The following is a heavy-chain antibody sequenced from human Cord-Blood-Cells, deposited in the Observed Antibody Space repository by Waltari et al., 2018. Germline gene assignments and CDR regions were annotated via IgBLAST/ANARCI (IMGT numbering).Heavy chain of an antibody. CDR2: INHSGSN. Sequence: QVQLPQWGAGLLKPSETLSLTCAVYGGSFSGYYWSWTRPPPGKGLEWLGEINHSGSNNYNPSLKSRVTISVDTSKNQFALKLSYVTAADTAVYDCARGERIGYYEDYQHWGQGTLVTVSS. CDR3: ARGERIGYYEDYQH. V-gene: IGHV4-34*01. J-gene: IGHJ1*01. D-gene: IGHD3-3*01. CDR1: GGSFSGYY.